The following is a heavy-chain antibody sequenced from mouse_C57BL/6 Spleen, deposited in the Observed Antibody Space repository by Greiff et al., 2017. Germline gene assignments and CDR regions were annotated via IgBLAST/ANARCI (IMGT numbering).Heavy chain of an antibody. V-gene: IGHV1-15*01. CDR2: IDPETGGT. CDR1: GYTFPDYE. J-gene: IGHJ2*01. Sequence: QVQLKESGAELVRPGASVTLSCKASGYTFPDYEMHWVKQTPVHGLEWIGAIDPETGGTAYNQKFKGKAILTADKSSSTAYMELRSLTSEDSAVYYCTRWALYFDYWGQGTTRTVSS. CDR3: TRWALYFDY.